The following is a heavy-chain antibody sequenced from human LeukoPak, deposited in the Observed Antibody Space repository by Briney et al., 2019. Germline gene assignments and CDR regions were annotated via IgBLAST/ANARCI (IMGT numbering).Heavy chain of an antibody. CDR1: GYTFTGYY. D-gene: IGHD1-26*01. CDR3: ARDRAGSSRLGYFDY. CDR2: INPNSGGT. Sequence: ASVKVSCKASGYTFTGYYMHWVRQAPGQGLEWMGWINPNSGGTNYAQKFQGRVTMTGDTSISTAYMELSRLRSDDTAVYYCARDRAGSSRLGYFDYWGQEPWSPSPQ. V-gene: IGHV1-2*02. J-gene: IGHJ4*01.